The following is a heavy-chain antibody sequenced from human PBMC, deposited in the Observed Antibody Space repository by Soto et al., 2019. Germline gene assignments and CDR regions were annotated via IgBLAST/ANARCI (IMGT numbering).Heavy chain of an antibody. CDR3: AKGITIFGVVTN. CDR1: GFTFDDYA. Sequence: EVQLVESGGGLVQPGRSLRLSCAASGFTFDDYAMHWVRQAPGKGLEWVSGISWNSGSIGYADSVKGRFTISRDNAKNSLYLQMNSLRAEDTALYYCAKGITIFGVVTNWGQGTLVTVSS. V-gene: IGHV3-9*01. CDR2: ISWNSGSI. D-gene: IGHD3-3*01. J-gene: IGHJ4*02.